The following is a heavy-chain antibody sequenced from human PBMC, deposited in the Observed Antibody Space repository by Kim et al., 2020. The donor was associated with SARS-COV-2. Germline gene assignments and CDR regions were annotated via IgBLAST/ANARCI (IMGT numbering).Heavy chain of an antibody. V-gene: IGHV4-38-2*02. CDR1: GYSISSGYY. D-gene: IGHD1-26*01. J-gene: IGHJ4*02. CDR3: AREEGVGGSYFLDY. CDR2: IYHSGST. Sequence: SETLSLTCTVSGYSISSGYYWGWIRQPPGKGLEWIGSIYHSGSTYYNPSLKSRVTISVDTSKNQFSLKLSSVTAADTAVYYCAREEGVGGSYFLDYWGQGTLVTVSS.